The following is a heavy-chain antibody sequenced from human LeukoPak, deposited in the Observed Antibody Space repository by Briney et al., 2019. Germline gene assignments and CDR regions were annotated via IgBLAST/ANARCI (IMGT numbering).Heavy chain of an antibody. CDR2: IRYDGSNK. V-gene: IGHV3-30*02. CDR3: AKGPYDYGDYYY. CDR1: GFTFSGYG. J-gene: IGHJ4*02. Sequence: GGSLRLSCAASGFTFSGYGMHWVRQAPGKGLEWVAFIRYDGSNKYYADSVKGRFTISRDNSKNTLYLQMNSLRAEDTAVYYCAKGPYDYGDYYYWGQGTLVTVS. D-gene: IGHD4-17*01.